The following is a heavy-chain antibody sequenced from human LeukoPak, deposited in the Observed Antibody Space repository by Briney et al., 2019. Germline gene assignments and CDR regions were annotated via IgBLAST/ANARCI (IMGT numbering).Heavy chain of an antibody. J-gene: IGHJ4*02. CDR2: ISGSGGST. Sequence: GGSLRVSCAASGFTFSSDAMSCVRQAPGKGLEWVSAISGSGGSTYYADSVKGRFTISRDNSKNTLYLQMNSLRAEDTAVYYCAKWNYGDHVTRYFEYWGQGTLVTASS. CDR1: GFTFSSDA. D-gene: IGHD4-17*01. CDR3: AKWNYGDHVTRYFEY. V-gene: IGHV3-23*01.